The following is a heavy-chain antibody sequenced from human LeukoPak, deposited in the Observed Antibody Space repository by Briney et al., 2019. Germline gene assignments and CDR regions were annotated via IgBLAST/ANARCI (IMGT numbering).Heavy chain of an antibody. Sequence: PGGSLRPSCAASGFTFSSYAMHWVRQAPGKGLEWVAVISYDGSNKYYADSVKGRFTISRDNSKNTLYLQMNSLRAEDTAVYYCAREWEEDTAFDYWGQGTLVTVSS. D-gene: IGHD5-18*01. J-gene: IGHJ4*02. CDR2: ISYDGSNK. CDR3: AREWEEDTAFDY. CDR1: GFTFSSYA. V-gene: IGHV3-30*04.